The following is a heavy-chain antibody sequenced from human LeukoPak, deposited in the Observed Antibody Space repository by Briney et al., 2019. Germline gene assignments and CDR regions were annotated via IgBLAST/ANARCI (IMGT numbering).Heavy chain of an antibody. J-gene: IGHJ4*02. D-gene: IGHD3-10*01. CDR1: GFTFSSYW. CDR3: AKDMEDYYGSGSHSYFDY. Sequence: GGSLRLSCAASGFTFSSYWMSWVRQAPGKGLEWVSVIYSDGSTYYADSVKGRFTISRDNAKNSLYLQMNSLRAEDTALYYCAKDMEDYYGSGSHSYFDYWGQGTLVTVSS. V-gene: IGHV3-53*05. CDR2: IYSDGST.